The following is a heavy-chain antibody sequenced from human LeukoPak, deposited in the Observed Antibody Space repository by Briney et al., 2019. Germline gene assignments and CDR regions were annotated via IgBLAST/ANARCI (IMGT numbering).Heavy chain of an antibody. CDR1: GGSISSSNYY. D-gene: IGHD6-13*01. V-gene: IGHV4-39*07. CDR2: IYYSGST. Sequence: SETLSLTCTVSGGSISSSNYYWGWIRQPPGKGLEWIGSIYYSGSTYYNPSLKSRVTISVDTSKNQFSLKLSSVTAADTAVYYCARDSSSWYGFDPWGQGTLVTVSS. CDR3: ARDSSSWYGFDP. J-gene: IGHJ5*02.